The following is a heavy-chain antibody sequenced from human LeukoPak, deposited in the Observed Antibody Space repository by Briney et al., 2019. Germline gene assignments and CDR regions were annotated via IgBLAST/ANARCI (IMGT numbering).Heavy chain of an antibody. J-gene: IGHJ4*02. CDR3: ARLLPPYYGSGSYGVDY. D-gene: IGHD3-10*01. V-gene: IGHV3-7*01. CDR1: GFYFANYA. CDR2: IKQDGSEK. Sequence: GGSLRLSCAASGFYFANYAMSWVRQAPGKGLEWVANIKQDGSEKYCVDSVKGRFTISRDNAKNTLYLQMNSLRAEDTAVYYCARLLPPYYGSGSYGVDYWGQGTLVTVSS.